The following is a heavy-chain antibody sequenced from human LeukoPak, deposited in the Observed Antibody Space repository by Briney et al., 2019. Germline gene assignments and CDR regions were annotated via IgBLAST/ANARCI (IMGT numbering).Heavy chain of an antibody. V-gene: IGHV3-30*04. CDR2: ISLDEKHK. CDR1: GFTLSTYT. J-gene: IGHJ3*02. D-gene: IGHD3-10*01. Sequence: GGSLRLSCAASGFTLSTYTVHWVRQTPGKGLEWVALISLDEKHKDFADSVKGRFSISRDTSKNTVSLQMDSLTTDDAAVYYCARDAVQIWFYVGTFDIWGQGSIVTVSS. CDR3: ARDAVQIWFYVGTFDI.